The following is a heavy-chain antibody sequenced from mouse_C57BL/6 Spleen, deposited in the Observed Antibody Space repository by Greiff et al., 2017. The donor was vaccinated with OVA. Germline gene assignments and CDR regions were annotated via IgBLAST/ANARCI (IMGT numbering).Heavy chain of an antibody. Sequence: QVQLQQPGAELVKPGASVKLSCKASGYTFTSYWMHWVKQRPGQGLEWIGMIHPTSGSTNYNEKFKSKATLTVDKSSSTAYMQLSSLTSEDSAVYYCARRGSYCSRTYSAMDYWGQGTSATVSS. D-gene: IGHD1-1*01. V-gene: IGHV1-64*01. CDR2: IHPTSGST. CDR1: GYTFTSYW. CDR3: ARRGSYCSRTYSAMDY. J-gene: IGHJ4*01.